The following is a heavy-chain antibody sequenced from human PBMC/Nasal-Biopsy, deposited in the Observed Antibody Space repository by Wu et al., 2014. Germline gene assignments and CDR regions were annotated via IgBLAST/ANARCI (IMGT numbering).Heavy chain of an antibody. V-gene: IGHV4-4*07. CDR3: AKSDDDFNDFDL. D-gene: IGHD1-1*01. J-gene: IGHJ4*02. CDR1: GGSINRHY. Sequence: TLSLTCTVSGGSINRHYWNWIRQPAGKGFEWIGRIYPAETRRVIHSNPSLESRVTLSADNAKNQVFLALNSVTAADTAIYYCAKSDDDFNDFDLWGQGTQVAVSS. CDR2: IYPAETRRVI.